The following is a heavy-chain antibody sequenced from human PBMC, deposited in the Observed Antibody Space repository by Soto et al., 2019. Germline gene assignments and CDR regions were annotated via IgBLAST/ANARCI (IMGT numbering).Heavy chain of an antibody. D-gene: IGHD3-16*02. CDR1: GGSISSSTYY. V-gene: IGHV4-39*01. J-gene: IGHJ4*01. CDR3: ARRHGGDIDAYY. CDR2: FFIGGNT. Sequence: SETLSLTCSVSGGSISSSTYYWGWMRQPPGKGLEWIASFFIGGNTYYNPSLKSRVSTSVATSKNQFSLRLSSVTAADTAVYLCARRHGGDIDAYYWGSGILVTVSS.